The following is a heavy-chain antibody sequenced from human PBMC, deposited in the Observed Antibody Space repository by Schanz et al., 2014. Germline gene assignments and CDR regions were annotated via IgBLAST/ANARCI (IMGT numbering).Heavy chain of an antibody. V-gene: IGHV1-69*08. J-gene: IGHJ6*02. CDR2: IIPILGIA. CDR3: ARDLTVDTGYVVHYYYYGMDV. CDR1: GGTFSSYT. D-gene: IGHD5-12*01. Sequence: QVQLVQSEAEVKKPGSSVKVSCKASGGTFSSYTISWVRQAPGQGLEWMGRIIPILGIANYAQNFQSRVTITADKSTSTAYMELTSLRSEDTAVYFCARDLTVDTGYVVHYYYYGMDVWGQGTTVTGSS.